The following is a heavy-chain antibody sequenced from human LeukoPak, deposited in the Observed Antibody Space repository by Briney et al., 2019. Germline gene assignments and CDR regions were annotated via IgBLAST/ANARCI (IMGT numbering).Heavy chain of an antibody. CDR1: GYTFTCYY. D-gene: IGHD1-1*01. Sequence: ASVKVSCKASGYTFTCYYMHWVRQAPGQGLEWMGWINPNSGGTNYAQKFQGRVTMTSDTSISTTYMELNRLRSDDTAVYYCARVYNWDVGRDFDYWGQGTLVTVSS. CDR2: INPNSGGT. CDR3: ARVYNWDVGRDFDY. J-gene: IGHJ4*02. V-gene: IGHV1-2*02.